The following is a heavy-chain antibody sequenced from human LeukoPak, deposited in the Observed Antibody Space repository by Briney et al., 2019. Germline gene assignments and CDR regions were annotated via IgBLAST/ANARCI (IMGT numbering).Heavy chain of an antibody. CDR1: GFTFSDYW. Sequence: GGSLRLSCTVSGFTFSDYWMRWVRQAPGKGLEWVASINKDASEVQYVASVKGRFTISRDNAKNSVYLQMTSLGAEDTAVYYCATYTQYFATPGTDCWGLGTLVTVSS. D-gene: IGHD6-13*01. J-gene: IGHJ4*02. CDR2: INKDASEV. CDR3: ATYTQYFATPGTDC. V-gene: IGHV3-7*01.